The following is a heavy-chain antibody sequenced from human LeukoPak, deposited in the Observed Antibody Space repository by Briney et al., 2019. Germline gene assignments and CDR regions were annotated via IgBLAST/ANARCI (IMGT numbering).Heavy chain of an antibody. CDR3: ARGGRCSGGSCYSGDYYYYGTDV. CDR2: IIPIFGTA. D-gene: IGHD2-15*01. Sequence: ASVKVSCKASGGTFSSYAISWVRQAPGQGLEWMGGIIPIFGTANYAQKVQGRVTITADESTSTAYMELSSLRSEDTAVYYCARGGRCSGGSCYSGDYYYYGTDVWGKGTTVTVSS. CDR1: GGTFSSYA. J-gene: IGHJ6*04. V-gene: IGHV1-69*13.